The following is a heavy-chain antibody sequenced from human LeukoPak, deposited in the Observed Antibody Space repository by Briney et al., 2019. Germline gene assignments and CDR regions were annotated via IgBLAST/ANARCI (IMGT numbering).Heavy chain of an antibody. D-gene: IGHD6-13*01. Sequence: GGSLRLSCAASGFTFSSYAMSWVRQAPGKGLEWVSTISGSGGSTYYADSVKGRFTISRDNSKNTLYLQMNSLRAEDTAVHYCAKDPSSSWFGDYFDYWGQGTLVTVSS. CDR3: AKDPSSSWFGDYFDY. J-gene: IGHJ4*02. CDR1: GFTFSSYA. CDR2: ISGSGGST. V-gene: IGHV3-23*01.